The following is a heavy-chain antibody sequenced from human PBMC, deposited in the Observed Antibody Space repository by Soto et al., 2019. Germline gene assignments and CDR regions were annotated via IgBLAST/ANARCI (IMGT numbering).Heavy chain of an antibody. Sequence: QMQLVQSGPEVKKPGTSVKVSCKASTFTFTSSAVQWVRQARGQRLEWLGWIVVGSGNTKYAQNFQERVTITRDMSSGTAYLELSSLRSEDTAVYYCATHREGATYYFDYWGQGPLLTVSS. CDR1: TFTFTSSA. CDR2: IVVGSGNT. J-gene: IGHJ4*02. V-gene: IGHV1-58*01. D-gene: IGHD1-26*01. CDR3: ATHREGATYYFDY.